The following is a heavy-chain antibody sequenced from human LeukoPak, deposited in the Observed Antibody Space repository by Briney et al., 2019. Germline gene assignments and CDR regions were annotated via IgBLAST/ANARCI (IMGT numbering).Heavy chain of an antibody. CDR1: GYPFTDCW. J-gene: IGHJ5*02. CDR2: IYPGDSST. Sequence: GESLKISCKGSGYPFTDCWIVWVRQMPGKGLEYMGVIYPGDSSTRYSPSFQGQVTISADKSITTAYVQWTSLKASDTAMYYCARVSSPSFASLWLDPWGQGTQVTVSS. D-gene: IGHD2/OR15-2a*01. CDR3: ARVSSPSFASLWLDP. V-gene: IGHV5-51*01.